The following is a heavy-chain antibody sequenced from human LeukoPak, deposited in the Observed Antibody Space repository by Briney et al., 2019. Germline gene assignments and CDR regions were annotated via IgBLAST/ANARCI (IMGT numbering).Heavy chain of an antibody. J-gene: IGHJ4*02. CDR2: IISGDATI. CDR3: AKGASPFDY. Sequence: GGSLRLSCAASGFPFSTYTVSWVRQAPGKGLQWVSSIISGDATIYYADSVKGRFTISRDISKNTLYLQMNSLRAEDTAIYYCAKGASPFDYLGQGTLVTVSS. CDR1: GFPFSTYT. V-gene: IGHV3-23*01.